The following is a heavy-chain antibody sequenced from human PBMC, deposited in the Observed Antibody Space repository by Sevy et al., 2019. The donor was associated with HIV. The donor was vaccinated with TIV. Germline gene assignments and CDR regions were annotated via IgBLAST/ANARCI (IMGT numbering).Heavy chain of an antibody. CDR3: ARGPVSNFIVVVPAAYNWFDP. Sequence: ASVKVSCKASGYTFTGYYMHWVRQAPAQGLEWMGWINPNSGGTNYAQKFQGRVTMTRDTSISTAYMELSRLRSDDTAVYYCARGPVSNFIVVVPAAYNWFDPWGQGTLVTVSS. J-gene: IGHJ5*02. D-gene: IGHD2-2*01. CDR1: GYTFTGYY. V-gene: IGHV1-2*02. CDR2: INPNSGGT.